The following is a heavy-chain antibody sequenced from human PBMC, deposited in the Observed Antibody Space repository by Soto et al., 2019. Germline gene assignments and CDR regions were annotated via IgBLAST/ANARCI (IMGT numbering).Heavy chain of an antibody. CDR1: GGTFSNYA. D-gene: IGHD2-2*01. Sequence: QVQLVQSGAEVRKPGSSVTVSCKASGGTFSNYAISWVRQAPGQRLEWMGGIIPIVGTGSYAQKFQGRVTITADEPTTTAYMELSSLRFEDTAVYYCARVVILVPNASSHYYYHMDVWGPGTTVTVSS. V-gene: IGHV1-69*01. CDR2: IIPIVGTG. J-gene: IGHJ6*02. CDR3: ARVVILVPNASSHYYYHMDV.